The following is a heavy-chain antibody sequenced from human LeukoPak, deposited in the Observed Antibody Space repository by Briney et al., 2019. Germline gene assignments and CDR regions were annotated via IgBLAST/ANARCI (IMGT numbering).Heavy chain of an antibody. CDR1: GFTVSSNY. CDR3: ARVSPTYYDILTGYYRSGDYFDY. CDR2: IYSGGST. Sequence: GGSLRLSCAASGFTVSSNYMSWVRQAPGKGLEWVSVIYSGGSTYYADSVKGRFTISRDNSKNTLYLQMNSLRAEDTAVYYCARVSPTYYDILTGYYRSGDYFDYWGQGTLVTVSS. D-gene: IGHD3-9*01. V-gene: IGHV3-66*01. J-gene: IGHJ4*02.